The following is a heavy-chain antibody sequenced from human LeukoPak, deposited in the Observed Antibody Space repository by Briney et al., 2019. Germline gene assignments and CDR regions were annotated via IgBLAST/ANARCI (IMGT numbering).Heavy chain of an antibody. D-gene: IGHD3-22*01. CDR3: ASLDSSGHYREQSVH. J-gene: IGHJ4*02. V-gene: IGHV3-7*02. CDR1: AFKFRTDW. Sequence: PGGSLRLSCAASAFKFRTDWLSWVRQAPGKGLEWVAMTKPERSDKYYVDSVKGRFTISADNARKSIHLQMNSLRAEDSAVYYCASLDSSGHYREQSVHWGQGTLVTVSS. CDR2: TKPERSDK.